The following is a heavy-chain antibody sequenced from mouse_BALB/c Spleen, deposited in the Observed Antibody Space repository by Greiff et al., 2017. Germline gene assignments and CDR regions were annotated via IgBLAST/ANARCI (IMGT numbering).Heavy chain of an antibody. V-gene: IGHV2-6-2*01. CDR2: IWSDGST. CDR1: GFSLTSYG. D-gene: IGHD3-3*01. J-gene: IGHJ4*01. CDR3: ARHGGTGAMDY. Sequence: VKLQESGPDLVAPSQSLSITCTVSGFSLTSYGVHWVRQPPGKGLEWLVVIWSDGSTTYNSALKSRLSISKDNSKGQVFLKMNRLQTDDTAMYYCARHGGTGAMDYWGQGTSVTVSS.